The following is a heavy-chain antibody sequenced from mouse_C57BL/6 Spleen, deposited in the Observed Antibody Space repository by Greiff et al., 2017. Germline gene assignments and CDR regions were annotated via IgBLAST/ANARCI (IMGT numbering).Heavy chain of an antibody. D-gene: IGHD1-1*01. CDR1: GYTFTDYY. J-gene: IGHJ2*01. CDR3: ARSNSYGSSYYFDD. CDR2: INPNNGGT. V-gene: IGHV1-26*01. Sequence: VQLQQSGPELVKPGASVKISCKASGYTFTDYYMNWVKQSHGKSLEWIGDINPNNGGTSYNQKFKGKATLTVDKSSSTADMVRRSLTSEDSAVYYCARSNSYGSSYYFDDGGQGTTLTVSS.